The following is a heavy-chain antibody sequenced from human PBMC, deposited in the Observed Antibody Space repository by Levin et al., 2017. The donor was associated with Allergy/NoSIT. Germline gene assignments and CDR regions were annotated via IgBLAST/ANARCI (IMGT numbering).Heavy chain of an antibody. CDR2: IRSKAYGGTT. Sequence: GGSLRLSCTVSGFTFGDYAMRWFRQAPGKGLEWVGFIRSKAYGGTTEYAASVKGRFTISRDDSKSIAYLQMNSLKTEDTAVYYCTRGGGSGWYADYWGQGTLVTVSS. CDR3: TRGGGSGWYADY. D-gene: IGHD6-19*01. V-gene: IGHV3-49*03. J-gene: IGHJ4*02. CDR1: GFTFGDYA.